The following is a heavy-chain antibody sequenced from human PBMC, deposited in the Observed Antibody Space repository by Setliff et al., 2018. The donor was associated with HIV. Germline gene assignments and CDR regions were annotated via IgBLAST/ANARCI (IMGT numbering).Heavy chain of an antibody. CDR3: ARHAGSGARDDAFDL. V-gene: IGHV4-38-2*01. D-gene: IGHD6-19*01. CDR2: IYHTGST. CDR1: DYSISSGFY. Sequence: SETLSLTCAVSDYSISSGFYWGWIRQPPGKGLEWIGSIYHTGSTYYNPSLKSRVTMSVDTSKNRFSLKLSSVTAADTAIFYCARHAGSGARDDAFDLWGQGPLVTVSS. J-gene: IGHJ3*01.